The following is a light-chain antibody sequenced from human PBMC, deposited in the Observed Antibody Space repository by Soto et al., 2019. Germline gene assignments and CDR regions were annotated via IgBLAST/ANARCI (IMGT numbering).Light chain of an antibody. V-gene: IGKV1-39*01. CDR1: XTINVF. Sequence: DIQMAXXXXXXXASVGDRVTITCRASXTINVFLNWYQQKPVKAPKLLIYTASTLHSGVPSRFSGSGSGTDFTLTIRSLQPEDFATYYCQHSYGTPYTFGQWTKLEIK. CDR2: TAS. J-gene: IGKJ2*01. CDR3: QHSYGTPYT.